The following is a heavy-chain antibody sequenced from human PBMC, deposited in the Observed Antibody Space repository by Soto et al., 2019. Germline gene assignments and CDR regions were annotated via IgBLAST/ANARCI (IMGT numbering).Heavy chain of an antibody. D-gene: IGHD2-2*01. Sequence: QVQLVQSGAEVKTPGASVKVSCKASGYTFTDYDIQWVRQAPGQGLEWMGWINPNSGYTKYPQKFQGRVTMTRDTSISTAYMELSRLTSADTALYYCARGIVVVPDAVYYGMDVWGQGTTVTVS. CDR3: ARGIVVVPDAVYYGMDV. CDR1: GYTFTDYD. V-gene: IGHV1-2*02. CDR2: INPNSGYT. J-gene: IGHJ6*02.